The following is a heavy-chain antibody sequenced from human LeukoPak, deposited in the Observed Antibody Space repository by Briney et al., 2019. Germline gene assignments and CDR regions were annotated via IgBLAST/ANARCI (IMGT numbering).Heavy chain of an antibody. CDR2: IYYSGST. CDR1: GGSISSYY. CDR3: AREQWLVSSHFFYF. Sequence: SETLSLTCTVSGGSISSYYWSWIRQPPGKGLEWIGYIYYSGSTNYNPSLKSRVTISVDTSKNQFSLKLSSVTAADTAVYYCAREQWLVSSHFFYFWGQGTLVTVSS. D-gene: IGHD6-19*01. V-gene: IGHV4-59*01. J-gene: IGHJ4*02.